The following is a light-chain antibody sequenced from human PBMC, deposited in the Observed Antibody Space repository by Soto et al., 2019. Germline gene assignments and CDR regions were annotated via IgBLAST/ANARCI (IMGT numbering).Light chain of an antibody. Sequence: QSVLTQPRSVCGSPGQSVTISCTGTSSDVGGYNYVSWYQQHPGKAPKLMIYDVSKRPSGVPDRFSGSKSGNTASLTISGLQAEDEADYYCCSYAGSYILVFGGGTKVTVL. CDR1: SSDVGGYNY. V-gene: IGLV2-11*01. CDR2: DVS. CDR3: CSYAGSYILV. J-gene: IGLJ3*02.